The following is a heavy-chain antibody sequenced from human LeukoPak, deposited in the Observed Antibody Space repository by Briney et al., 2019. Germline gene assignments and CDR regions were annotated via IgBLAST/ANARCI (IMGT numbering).Heavy chain of an antibody. J-gene: IGHJ4*02. Sequence: NASETLSLTCAVYGGSFSGYYWSWIRQPPGKGLEWIGEINHSGSTNYNPSLKSRVTISVDKSKNQFSLKLSSATAADTAVYYCARGGKQWLVPLDYWGQGTLVTVSS. CDR2: INHSGST. V-gene: IGHV4-34*01. D-gene: IGHD6-19*01. CDR3: ARGGKQWLVPLDY. CDR1: GGSFSGYY.